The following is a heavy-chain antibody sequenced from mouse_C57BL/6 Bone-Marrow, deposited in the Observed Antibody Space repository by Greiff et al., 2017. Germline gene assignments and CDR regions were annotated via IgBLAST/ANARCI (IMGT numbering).Heavy chain of an antibody. V-gene: IGHV1-9*01. CDR3: ARWGGYFAVGFAY. J-gene: IGHJ3*01. Sequence: QVQLKESGAELMKPGASVKLSCKATGYTFTGYWIEWVKQRPGHGLEWIGEILPGSGSTNYNEKFKGKATFTADPSSNTAYMQLRSLTTEDSAVYYWARWGGYFAVGFAYWGQGTLVTVSA. CDR1: GYTFTGYW. D-gene: IGHD2-3*01. CDR2: ILPGSGST.